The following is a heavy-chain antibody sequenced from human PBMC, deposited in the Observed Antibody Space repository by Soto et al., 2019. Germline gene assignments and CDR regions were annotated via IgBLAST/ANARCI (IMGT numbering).Heavy chain of an antibody. D-gene: IGHD3-22*01. J-gene: IGHJ5*02. V-gene: IGHV1-69*13. CDR2: IIPIFGTA. Sequence: SVKVSCKASGGTFSSYSISWVRQAPGQGLEWMGGIIPIFGTANYAQKFQGRVTITADESTSTAYMELSSLRSEDTAVYYCARGGYYDRSLGRAVDLWGQGTLVIGSS. CDR3: ARGGYYDRSLGRAVDL. CDR1: GGTFSSYS.